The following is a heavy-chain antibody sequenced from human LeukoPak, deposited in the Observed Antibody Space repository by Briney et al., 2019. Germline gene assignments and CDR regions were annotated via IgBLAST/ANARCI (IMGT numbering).Heavy chain of an antibody. Sequence: PSETLSLTCAVYGGSFSGYYWSWIRQPPGKGLEWIGEINHSGSTNYNPSLKSRVTISVDTSKNQFSLKLSSVAAADTAVYYCAREKWLVPRIDYWGQGTLVTASS. V-gene: IGHV4-34*01. CDR1: GGSFSGYY. D-gene: IGHD6-19*01. J-gene: IGHJ4*02. CDR3: AREKWLVPRIDY. CDR2: INHSGST.